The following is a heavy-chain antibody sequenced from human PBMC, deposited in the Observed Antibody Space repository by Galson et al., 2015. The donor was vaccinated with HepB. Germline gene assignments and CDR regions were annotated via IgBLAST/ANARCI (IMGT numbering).Heavy chain of an antibody. V-gene: IGHV4-39*01. CDR3: ARLPSGSYLGYYYYGMDV. Sequence: TLSLTCTVSGGSISSSSYYWGWIRQPPGKGLGWIGSIYYSGSTYYNPSLKSRVTISVDTSKNQFSPKLSSVTAADTAVYYCARLPSGSYLGYYYYGMDVWGQGTTVTVSS. CDR2: IYYSGST. D-gene: IGHD1-26*01. J-gene: IGHJ6*02. CDR1: GGSISSSSYY.